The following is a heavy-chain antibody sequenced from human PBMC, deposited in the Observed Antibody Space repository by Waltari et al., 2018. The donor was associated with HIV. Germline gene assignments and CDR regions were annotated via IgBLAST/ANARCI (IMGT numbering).Heavy chain of an antibody. D-gene: IGHD3-10*01. CDR2: ISNYGTTI. Sequence: EMQLVESGGGLVQPGGSLRLPCAISGFTFRDSWFHWVRQGPGKGPVWVSRISNYGTTIDDADSVKGRFTISRDEAKSTLYLHMASVRVEDSAMYYSAADLAGPRDHWAQGTLVTVS. CDR3: AADLAGPRDH. J-gene: IGHJ4*02. CDR1: GFTFRDSW. V-gene: IGHV3-74*01.